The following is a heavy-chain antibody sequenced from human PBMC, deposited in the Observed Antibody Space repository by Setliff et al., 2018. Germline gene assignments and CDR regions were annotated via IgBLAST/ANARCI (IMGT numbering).Heavy chain of an antibody. Sequence: SETLSLTCTVSGGSISSGSYYWSWIRQPAGKGLEWIGHIYTSGSTNYNPSLKSRVTISVDTSKNQFSLKLSSVTAADTAVYYCARDRQYCSSPTCYSSYFYYYGMDVWGQGTTVTVSS. CDR2: IYTSGST. D-gene: IGHD2-2*02. V-gene: IGHV4-61*09. CDR1: GGSISSGSYY. J-gene: IGHJ6*02. CDR3: ARDRQYCSSPTCYSSYFYYYGMDV.